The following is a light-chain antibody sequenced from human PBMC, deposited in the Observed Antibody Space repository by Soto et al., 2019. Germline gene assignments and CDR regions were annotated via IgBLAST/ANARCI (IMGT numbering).Light chain of an antibody. V-gene: IGLV1-40*01. Sequence: QSVLTQPPSVSGAPGQRVTVSCTGSSPNIGAGYDVHWYQQLPGTAPKLLIYSNSNRPSGVPERISGSKSGTSASLAITGLQAEDEADYYCQSYDSSLSGSVFGGGTKLTVL. CDR2: SNS. CDR1: SPNIGAGYD. J-gene: IGLJ2*01. CDR3: QSYDSSLSGSV.